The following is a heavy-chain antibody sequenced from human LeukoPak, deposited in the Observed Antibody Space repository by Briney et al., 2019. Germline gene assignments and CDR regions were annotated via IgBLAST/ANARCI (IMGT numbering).Heavy chain of an antibody. Sequence: PGGSLRLSCSASGFIFSSYAMHWVRQAPGKGLEYVSATSSNGGGTYYADSVKGRFTTSRDNPKNTLYLQMRSLRAEDTAVYYCVKGFYYDSSGQGDYFDYWGQGTLVTVSS. D-gene: IGHD3-22*01. J-gene: IGHJ4*02. V-gene: IGHV3-64D*06. CDR2: TSSNGGGT. CDR3: VKGFYYDSSGQGDYFDY. CDR1: GFIFSSYA.